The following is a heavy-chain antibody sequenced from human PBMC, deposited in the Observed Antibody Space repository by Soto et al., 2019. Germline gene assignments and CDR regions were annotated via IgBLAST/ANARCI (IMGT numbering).Heavy chain of an antibody. CDR1: EFTFSSYG. CDR2: IWYDGSNK. CDR3: AWGWFGEF. J-gene: IGHJ4*02. D-gene: IGHD3-10*01. V-gene: IGHV3-33*01. Sequence: QVQLVESGGGVVQPGRSLRLSCAASEFTFSSYGMHWVRQAPGKGLAWVAVIWYDGSNKYYADSVKGRFTISRDKSKNMLYLQMNSLRAEDTAVYYCAWGWFGEFWGQGTLVTVSS.